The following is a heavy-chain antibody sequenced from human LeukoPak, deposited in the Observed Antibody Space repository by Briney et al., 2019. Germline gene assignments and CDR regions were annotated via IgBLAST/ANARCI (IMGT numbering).Heavy chain of an antibody. CDR2: IYSGGST. D-gene: IGHD2-2*01. CDR1: GFTVSSNY. Sequence: GGSLRLSCAASGFTVSSNYMSWVRHAPGKGLEWVSVIYSGGSTYYAASVQGRFTISRDNSQNTLYLQINSLRAEDTAVYYCASHFYCSSTSCSAYWGQGTLVTVSS. J-gene: IGHJ1*01. V-gene: IGHV3-66*04. CDR3: ASHFYCSSTSCSAY.